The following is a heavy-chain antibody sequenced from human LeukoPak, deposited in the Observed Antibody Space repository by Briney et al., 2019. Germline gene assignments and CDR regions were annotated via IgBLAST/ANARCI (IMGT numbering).Heavy chain of an antibody. CDR1: GFTFSSYA. Sequence: GGSQRLSCAASGFTFSSYAMSWVRQAPGKGLEWVSAISGSGGSTYYADSVKGRFTISRDNSKNTLYLQMNSLRAEDTAVYYCAKGLAVRIVVVNSAYWGQGTLVTVSS. V-gene: IGHV3-23*01. J-gene: IGHJ4*02. CDR2: ISGSGGST. D-gene: IGHD2-2*01. CDR3: AKGLAVRIVVVNSAY.